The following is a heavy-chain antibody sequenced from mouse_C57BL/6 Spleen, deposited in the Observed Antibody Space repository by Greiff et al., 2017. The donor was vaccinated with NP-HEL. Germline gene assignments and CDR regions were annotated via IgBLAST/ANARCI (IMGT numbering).Heavy chain of an antibody. CDR3: ARPTHYYGSSYWFAY. CDR1: GYTFTDYY. CDR2: INPNNGGT. D-gene: IGHD1-1*01. V-gene: IGHV1-26*01. Sequence: VQLQQSGPELVKPGASVKISCKASGYTFTDYYMNWVKQSHGKSLEWIGDINPNNGGTSYNQKFKGKATLTVDKSSSTAYMELRSLTSEDSAVYYCARPTHYYGSSYWFAYWGQGTLVTVSA. J-gene: IGHJ3*01.